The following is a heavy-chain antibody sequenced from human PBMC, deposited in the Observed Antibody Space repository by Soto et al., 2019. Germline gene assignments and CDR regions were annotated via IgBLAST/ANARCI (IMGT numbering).Heavy chain of an antibody. CDR3: ARSHGGLRYFDWLSFFDY. V-gene: IGHV3-30-3*01. Sequence: GGSLRLSCAASGFTFSSYAMHWVRQAPGKGLEWVAVISYDGSNKYYADSVKGRFTISRDNSKNTLYLQMSSLRAEDTAVYYCARSHGGLRYFDWLSFFDYWGQGTLVTVSS. CDR2: ISYDGSNK. CDR1: GFTFSSYA. D-gene: IGHD3-9*01. J-gene: IGHJ4*02.